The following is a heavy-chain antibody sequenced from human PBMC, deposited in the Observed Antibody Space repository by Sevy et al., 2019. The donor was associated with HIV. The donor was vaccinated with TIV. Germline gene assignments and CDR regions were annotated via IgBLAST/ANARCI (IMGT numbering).Heavy chain of an antibody. CDR3: AKGRREDIAVVVAATPNQADAFDI. CDR2: IRYDGSNK. Sequence: GGSLRLSCAASGFTFSSYGMHWVRQAPGKGLEWVAFIRYDGSNKYYVDSVKGRFTISRDNSKNTLYLQMNSLRAEDTAVYYCAKGRREDIAVVVAATPNQADAFDIWGQGTMVTVSS. V-gene: IGHV3-30*02. J-gene: IGHJ3*02. D-gene: IGHD2-15*01. CDR1: GFTFSSYG.